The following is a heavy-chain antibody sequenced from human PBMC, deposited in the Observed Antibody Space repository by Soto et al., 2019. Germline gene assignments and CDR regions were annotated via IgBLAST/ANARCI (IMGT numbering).Heavy chain of an antibody. V-gene: IGHV4-4*07. Sequence: SETLSLTCTVSGGSISSYYWSWVRQPAGKGLEWIGRIYTSGSTNYNPSLKSRVTMSVDTSKNQFSLKLSSVTAADTAVYYCARERSEGYCSGGSCYYHFDYWGQGTLVTVS. D-gene: IGHD2-15*01. J-gene: IGHJ4*02. CDR2: IYTSGST. CDR1: GGSISSYY. CDR3: ARERSEGYCSGGSCYYHFDY.